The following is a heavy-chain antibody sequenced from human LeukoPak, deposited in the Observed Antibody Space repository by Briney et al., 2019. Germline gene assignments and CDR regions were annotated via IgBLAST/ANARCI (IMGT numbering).Heavy chain of an antibody. CDR2: ISGSGGST. CDR3: AKHMVRGVLSNWFDP. Sequence: GSLRLSCAASGFTFSSYAMSWDRQAPGKGLEWVSAISGSGGSTYYADSVKGRFTISRDNSKNTLYLQMNSLRAEDTAVYYCAKHMVRGVLSNWFDPWGQGTLVTVSS. V-gene: IGHV3-23*01. D-gene: IGHD3-10*01. CDR1: GFTFSSYA. J-gene: IGHJ5*02.